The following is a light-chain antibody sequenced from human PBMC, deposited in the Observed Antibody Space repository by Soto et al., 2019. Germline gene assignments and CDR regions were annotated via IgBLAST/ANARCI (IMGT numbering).Light chain of an antibody. CDR3: QPYNNWPPT. Sequence: EVGMRQSPATLSVSPGECATLSFRASQGIGDTLAWYQHKPGQTPRLLIYDTSTRATGVPTRFSGSRSGAEFTLTINSMQSEAFAVYYCQPYNNWPPTLGGGTKVDIK. CDR2: DTS. J-gene: IGKJ4*01. CDR1: QGIGDT. V-gene: IGKV3-15*01.